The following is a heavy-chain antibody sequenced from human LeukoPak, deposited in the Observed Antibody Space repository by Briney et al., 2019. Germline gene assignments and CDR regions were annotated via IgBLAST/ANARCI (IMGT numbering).Heavy chain of an antibody. CDR2: IYHSGST. Sequence: SETLSLTCTVSGYSISSGYYWGWIRQPPGKGLEWIGSIYHSGSTYYNPSLKSRVTISVDTSKNQFSLKLSSVTAADTAVYYCASRPAARRYYYYMDVWGKGTTVTVSS. D-gene: IGHD6-6*01. V-gene: IGHV4-38-2*02. CDR3: ASRPAARRYYYYMDV. CDR1: GYSISSGYY. J-gene: IGHJ6*03.